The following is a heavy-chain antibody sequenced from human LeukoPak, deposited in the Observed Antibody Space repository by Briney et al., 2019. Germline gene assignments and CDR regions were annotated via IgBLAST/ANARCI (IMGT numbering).Heavy chain of an antibody. CDR2: INTDGTST. D-gene: IGHD3-10*01. CDR1: GFTFSSYW. J-gene: IGHJ4*02. CDR3: VKDGPGSYFGRYDY. V-gene: IGHV3-74*01. Sequence: GGSLRLSCAAAGFTFSSYWMHWVREAPGKGLVWVSRINTDGTSTIYADSVKGRFTISRDNSKKTLYLQMSSLRAEDTAVYYCVKDGPGSYFGRYDYWGQGTLVTVSS.